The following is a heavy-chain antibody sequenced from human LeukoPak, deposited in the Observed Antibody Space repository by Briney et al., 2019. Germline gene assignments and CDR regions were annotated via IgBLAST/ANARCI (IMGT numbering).Heavy chain of an antibody. D-gene: IGHD5-24*01. V-gene: IGHV3-7*01. CDR3: ARDLLEMATLYFDY. CDR1: GFTFSDYY. CDR2: IKQDGSEK. Sequence: PGGSLRLSCAASGFTFSDYYMSWVRQAPGKGLEWVANIKQDGSEKYYVDSVKGRFTISRDNAKNSLYLQMNSLRAEDTAVYYCARDLLEMATLYFDYWGQGTLVTVSS. J-gene: IGHJ4*02.